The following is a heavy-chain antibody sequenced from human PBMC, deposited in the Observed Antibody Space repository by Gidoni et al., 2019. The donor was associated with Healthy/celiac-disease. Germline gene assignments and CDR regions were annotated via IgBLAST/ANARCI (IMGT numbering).Heavy chain of an antibody. CDR3: ARDGSSSSWYRYYYYYMDV. CDR2: ISYDGSNK. J-gene: IGHJ6*03. Sequence: QVQLVESGGGVVQPGRSLRLSCAASGFTFSSYAMHWVRQAPGKGLEWVAVISYDGSNKYYADSVKGRFTISRDNSKNTLYLQMNSLRAEDTAVYYCARDGSSSSWYRYYYYYMDVWGKGTTVTVSS. D-gene: IGHD6-13*01. V-gene: IGHV3-30-3*01. CDR1: GFTFSSYA.